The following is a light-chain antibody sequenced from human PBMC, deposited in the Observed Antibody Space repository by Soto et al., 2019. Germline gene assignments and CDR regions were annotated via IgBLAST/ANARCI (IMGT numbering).Light chain of an antibody. V-gene: IGKV3D-15*01. J-gene: IGKJ4*01. CDR3: QQYDDWLRLT. CDR1: QNIRSY. Sequence: MTQSPATLSLSPWERATLSCMAGQNIRSYLACYRQKSGQAPRLLIHDASNRAPGTPARFSGSGSGTEFNLTISSLQSEDFAVYFCQQYDDWLRLTFGGGTKVDI. CDR2: DAS.